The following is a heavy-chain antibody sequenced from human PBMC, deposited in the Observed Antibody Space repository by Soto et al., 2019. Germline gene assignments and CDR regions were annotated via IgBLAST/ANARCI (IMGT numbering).Heavy chain of an antibody. V-gene: IGHV1-2*04. CDR3: VREQRGAGYYYGMDV. CDR2: INPNSGGT. Sequence: ASVKVSCKASGYTFTGYYMHWVRQAPGQGLEWMGWINPNSGGTNYAQKFQGWVTMTRDTSISTAYMELSRLRSDDTAVYYCVREQRGAGYYYGMDVWGQGTTVTVSS. CDR1: GYTFTGYY. D-gene: IGHD1-1*01. J-gene: IGHJ6*02.